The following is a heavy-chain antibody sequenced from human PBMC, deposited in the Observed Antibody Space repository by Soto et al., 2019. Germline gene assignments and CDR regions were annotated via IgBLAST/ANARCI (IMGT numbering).Heavy chain of an antibody. Sequence: VRLVQSGGGLDKPGESLRLSCEASGFTFSYFTMNWVRQAPGKGLEWVSSITGSSSSTYYTDSVQGRFSISRDKAKNTLFLEMNSLRAEDTAVYYCARISIQEEYYFDYWGQGVLVTVSS. J-gene: IGHJ4*02. D-gene: IGHD1-1*01. CDR1: GFTFSYFT. V-gene: IGHV3-21*01. CDR2: ITGSSSST. CDR3: ARISIQEEYYFDY.